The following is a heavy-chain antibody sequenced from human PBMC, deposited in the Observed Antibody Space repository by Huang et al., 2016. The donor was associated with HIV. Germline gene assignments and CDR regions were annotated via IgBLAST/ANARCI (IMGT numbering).Heavy chain of an antibody. CDR3: ARDEGSVYGMDV. CDR1: GGSMSDHH. V-gene: IGHV4-59*11. J-gene: IGHJ6*02. CDR2: IHSRGRT. D-gene: IGHD6-19*01. Sequence: QVQLQESGPGLVKPSETLSLSCTFSGGSMSDHHWSWVRQPPGKGLEWIGFIHSRGRTKYNPALKSRVTVSADTTGNRFALKLTSVTVADTARYFCARDEGSVYGMDVWDQGTTVTVSS.